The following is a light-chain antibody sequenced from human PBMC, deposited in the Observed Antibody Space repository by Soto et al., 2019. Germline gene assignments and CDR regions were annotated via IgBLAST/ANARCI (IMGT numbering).Light chain of an antibody. CDR1: QNISSY. Sequence: IVLTQSPATLSLSPGIIVTLSCRASQNISSYLIWYQQKPAQGPRLLMYGASSRATGTPDRFSGSGSGTDFTLTINRLEPEDFAVYYCQQRSDWPWTFGQGTKVDIK. V-gene: IGKV3-11*01. CDR3: QQRSDWPWT. CDR2: GAS. J-gene: IGKJ1*01.